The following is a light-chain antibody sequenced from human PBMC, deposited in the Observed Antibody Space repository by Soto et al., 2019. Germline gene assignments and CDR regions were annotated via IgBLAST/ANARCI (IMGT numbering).Light chain of an antibody. CDR3: TSYTSSSSYV. V-gene: IGLV2-14*01. CDR2: DVT. Sequence: QSVLTQPASVSRSPGQSITIYCSGTSSDVGGYNYVSWFQQHPDKVPKLMIYDVTNRPSGISNRFSGSKSGNTASLTISGLQAEDEADYYCTSYTSSSSYVFGTGTKVTV. CDR1: SSDVGGYNY. J-gene: IGLJ1*01.